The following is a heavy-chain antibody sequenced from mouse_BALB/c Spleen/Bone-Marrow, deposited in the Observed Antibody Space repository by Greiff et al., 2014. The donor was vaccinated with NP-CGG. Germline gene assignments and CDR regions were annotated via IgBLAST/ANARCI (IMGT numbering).Heavy chain of an antibody. CDR1: GYTFSSYW. D-gene: IGHD1-1*01. CDR3: ARLNYYGSLDY. J-gene: IGHJ2*01. CDR2: ILPGSGST. V-gene: IGHV1-9*01. Sequence: LVESGAELMKPGASVKISCKATGYTFSSYWIEWVKQRPGHGLEWIGEILPGSGSTNYNEKFKGKATFTADTSSNTAYMQLSSLTSEDSAVYYCARLNYYGSLDYWGQGTTLTVSS.